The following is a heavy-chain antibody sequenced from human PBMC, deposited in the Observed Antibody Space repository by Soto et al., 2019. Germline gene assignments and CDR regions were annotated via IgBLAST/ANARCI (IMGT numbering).Heavy chain of an antibody. J-gene: IGHJ3*02. Sequence: QVQLVESGGGWVQPGRSLRLSCEATGFSFTTYGMHWVRQAPGKGLEWVAVIGDDGNNKYYADSVEGRFTISRDNSKNTVYHQMKSLRGDDTAVYYCARGGVTGIVGIFGSPLDIWGQGTVVTVSS. CDR2: IGDDGNNK. D-gene: IGHD1-1*01. CDR1: GFSFTTYG. V-gene: IGHV3-33*01. CDR3: ARGGVTGIVGIFGSPLDI.